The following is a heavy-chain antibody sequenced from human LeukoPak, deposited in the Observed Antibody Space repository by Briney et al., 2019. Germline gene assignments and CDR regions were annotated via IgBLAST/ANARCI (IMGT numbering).Heavy chain of an antibody. CDR3: ANGLYCPEYYFNY. J-gene: IGHJ4*02. V-gene: IGHV3-23*01. CDR2: ISGSGASI. CDR1: GFTFSSYA. D-gene: IGHD1-14*01. Sequence: GGSLRLSCAASGFTFSSYAMSWVRQAPGKGLEWVSGISGSGASIYYADSVKGRFTISRDNSKNTLYLQVNSLRAEDTAVYYCANGLYCPEYYFNYWGQGTLVTVSS.